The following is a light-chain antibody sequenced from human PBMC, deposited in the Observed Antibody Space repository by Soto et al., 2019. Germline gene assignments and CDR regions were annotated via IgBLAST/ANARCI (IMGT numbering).Light chain of an antibody. V-gene: IGKV1-5*03. CDR2: KAA. J-gene: IGKJ3*01. CDR3: QRYKSYALT. Sequence: DIQMTQSAATLSASVRYIATITCGARQSINSWLAWYQQKPGKAPNLLFYKAASLDSGVPSRFSGSGPGTVFTLTISSLVPYYSATYSCQRYKSYALTFGGGTKVDIK. CDR1: QSINSW.